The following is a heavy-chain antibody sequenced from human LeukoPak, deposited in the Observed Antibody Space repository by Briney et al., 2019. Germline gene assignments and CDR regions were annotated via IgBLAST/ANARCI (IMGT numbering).Heavy chain of an antibody. J-gene: IGHJ4*02. V-gene: IGHV3-64*01. D-gene: IGHD3-9*01. CDR1: GITFSSYA. CDR2: IRSNGGST. CDR3: ARANYDILTGSYYFDY. Sequence: GGSLRLSCAASGITFSSYARHWVRQAPGKGLEYVSAIRSNGGSTYYANSVKGRFTISRDNSKNTLYLQMGSLRAEDMAVYYCARANYDILTGSYYFDYWGQGTLVTVSS.